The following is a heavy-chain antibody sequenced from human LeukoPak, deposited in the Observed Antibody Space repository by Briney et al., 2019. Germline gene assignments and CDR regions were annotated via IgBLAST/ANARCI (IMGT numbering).Heavy chain of an antibody. CDR2: IYYSGST. J-gene: IGHJ4*02. V-gene: IGHV4-39*01. CDR1: GGSISSSSYY. CDR3: ARQELGNSESFDY. D-gene: IGHD7-27*01. Sequence: PSETLSLTCTVSGGSISSSSYYWGWIRQPPWKGLEWIGSIYYSGSTYYNPSLKSRVTISVDTSKNQFSLKLSSVTAADTAVYYCARQELGNSESFDYWGQGTLVAVSS.